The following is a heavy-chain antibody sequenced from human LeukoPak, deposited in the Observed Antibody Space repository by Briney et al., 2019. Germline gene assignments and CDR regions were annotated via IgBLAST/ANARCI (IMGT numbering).Heavy chain of an antibody. CDR2: ISTSVDTV. J-gene: IGHJ5*02. D-gene: IGHD3/OR15-3a*01. V-gene: IGHV3-11*04. CDR3: ARTSFGPHNWFDP. Sequence: GGSLRLSCAASGFTFSNYYMTWIRQAPGKGLEWVSCISTSVDTVYYADSVKGRFTISRDNAKNSLYLQMNSLRADDTAVYYCARTSFGPHNWFDPWGQGTLVTVSS. CDR1: GFTFSNYY.